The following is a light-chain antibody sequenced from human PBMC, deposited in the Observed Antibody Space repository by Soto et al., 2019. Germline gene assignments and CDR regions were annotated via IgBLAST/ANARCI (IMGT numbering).Light chain of an antibody. CDR3: LLYDGGAVV. Sequence: QAVVTQEPSLTVSPGGTVTLTCASSTGAVTSGYYPNWFQQKPGQAPRALIYSTSTQHSWTPARFSGSLLGDKAALTLSGVQPEDEAEYYCLLYDGGAVVFGGGTKVTVL. CDR2: STS. J-gene: IGLJ2*01. V-gene: IGLV7-43*01. CDR1: TGAVTSGYY.